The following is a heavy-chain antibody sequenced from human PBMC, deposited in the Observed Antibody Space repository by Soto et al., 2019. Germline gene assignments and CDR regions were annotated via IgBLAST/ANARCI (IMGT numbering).Heavy chain of an antibody. CDR2: IYYSGST. V-gene: IGHV4-59*08. J-gene: IGHJ6*03. D-gene: IGHD3-9*01. CDR3: ARFPPPYYDILTGYNQVYQYYMDV. Sequence: PSETLSLTCTVSGGSISSYYWSWIRQPPGKGLEWIGYIYYSGSTNYNPSLESRVTISVDTSKNQFSLKLSSVTAADTAVYYCARFPPPYYDILTGYNQVYQYYMDVWVKGTTVTVSS. CDR1: GGSISSYY.